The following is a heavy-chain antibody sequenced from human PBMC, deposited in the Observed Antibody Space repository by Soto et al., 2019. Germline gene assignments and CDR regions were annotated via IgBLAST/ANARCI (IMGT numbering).Heavy chain of an antibody. CDR1: GFTFSSYS. CDR2: ILHDGSAE. Sequence: GGSLRLSCAASGFTFSSYSMNWVRQAPGKGLEWMALILHDGSAEYYADSVKGRFTISRDNSKNTLYLQMNSLRAEDTAVYYCARSRDGYSFYFYYGMDGWGQGTTVTAP. CDR3: ARSRDGYSFYFYYGMDG. D-gene: IGHD4-4*01. J-gene: IGHJ6*02. V-gene: IGHV3-30*03.